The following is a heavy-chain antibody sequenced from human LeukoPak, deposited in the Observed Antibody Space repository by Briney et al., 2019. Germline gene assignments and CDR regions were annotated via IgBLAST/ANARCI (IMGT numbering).Heavy chain of an antibody. CDR1: GFTFSDYY. V-gene: IGHV3-11*06. CDR3: TRWACAGTSCYVLDS. J-gene: IGHJ5*01. CDR2: SSTTGHQT. Sequence: PGGSLRLSCAASGFTFSDYYVNWIRQAPGKGLEWVSYSSTTGHQTTYADSVKGRFTISRDHAKNSVYLQMNSLGAEDTAVYYCTRWACAGTSCYVLDSWGQGTPVTVSS. D-gene: IGHD2-2*01.